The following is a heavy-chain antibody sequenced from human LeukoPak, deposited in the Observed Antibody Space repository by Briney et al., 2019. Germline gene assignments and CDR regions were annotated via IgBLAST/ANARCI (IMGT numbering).Heavy chain of an antibody. CDR1: GCTFSSYA. V-gene: IGHV1-69*13. CDR3: ARDPSSGLYYFDF. J-gene: IGHJ4*02. Sequence: GASLKVSCKASGCTFSSYAISWVRQAPGQGLEWMGGIIPIVGTTNYAQKFKGRVTITADDTTSTAYVELSSLRSEDTAVYYCARDPSSGLYYFDFWGQGTLVTVSS. CDR2: IIPIVGTT. D-gene: IGHD6-19*01.